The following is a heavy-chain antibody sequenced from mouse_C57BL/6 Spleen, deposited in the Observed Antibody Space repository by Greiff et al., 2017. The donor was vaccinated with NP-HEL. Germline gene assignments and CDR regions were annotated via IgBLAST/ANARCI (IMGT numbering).Heavy chain of an antibody. CDR1: GYAFSSYW. Sequence: QVQLKESGAELVKPGASVKISCKASGYAFSSYWMNWVKQRPGKGLEWIGQIYPGDGDTNYNGKFKGKATLTADKSSSTAYMQLSSLTSEDSAVYFCARDSYSNSFAYWGQGTLVTVSA. V-gene: IGHV1-80*01. CDR3: ARDSYSNSFAY. D-gene: IGHD2-5*01. J-gene: IGHJ3*01. CDR2: IYPGDGDT.